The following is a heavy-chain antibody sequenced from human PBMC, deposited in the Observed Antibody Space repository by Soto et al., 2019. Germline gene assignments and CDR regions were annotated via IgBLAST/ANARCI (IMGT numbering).Heavy chain of an antibody. CDR1: GSTFSSYA. CDR2: ISYDGSNK. J-gene: IGHJ6*02. Sequence: GALRLSCAASGSTFSSYAMHWVRQAPGKGLEWVAVISYDGSNKYYADSVKGRFTISRDNSKNTLYLQMNSLRAEDTAVYYCAREIAVAGTFYYYGMDVWGQGTTVTVSS. V-gene: IGHV3-30-3*01. CDR3: AREIAVAGTFYYYGMDV. D-gene: IGHD6-19*01.